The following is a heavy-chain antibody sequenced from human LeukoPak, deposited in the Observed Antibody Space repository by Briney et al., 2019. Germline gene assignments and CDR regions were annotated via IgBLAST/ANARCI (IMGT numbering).Heavy chain of an antibody. CDR2: IRDSTTT. CDR3: SRGGFYGSGVDAFDI. V-gene: IGHV4-30-2*01. D-gene: IGHD3-10*01. Sequence: PSQTLSLTCTVSGDSISSGVYYWTWIRQPPGKGLQWIGYIRDSTTTFQSSSLKSRVTMLADRSKNQVSLKLDSVTAADTAVYYCSRGGFYGSGVDAFDIWGQGTMVTVSS. J-gene: IGHJ3*02. CDR1: GDSISSGVYY.